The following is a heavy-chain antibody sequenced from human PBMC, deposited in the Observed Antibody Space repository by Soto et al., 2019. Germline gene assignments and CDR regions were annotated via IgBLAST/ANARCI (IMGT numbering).Heavy chain of an antibody. CDR3: ARGPLLDYYDSSGYNTDLDY. CDR1: GGSFSGYY. CDR2: INHSGST. J-gene: IGHJ4*02. V-gene: IGHV4-34*01. D-gene: IGHD3-22*01. Sequence: SETLSLTCAVYGGSFSGYYWGWIRQPPGKGLEWIGEINHSGSTNYNPSLKSRVTISVDTSKNQFSLKLSSVTAADTAVYYCARGPLLDYYDSSGYNTDLDYWGQGTLVTVSS.